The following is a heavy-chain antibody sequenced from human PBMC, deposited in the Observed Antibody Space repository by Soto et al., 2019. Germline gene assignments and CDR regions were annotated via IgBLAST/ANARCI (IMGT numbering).Heavy chain of an antibody. CDR2: IYHNGYT. V-gene: IGHV4-59*08. D-gene: IGHD3-16*01. CDR3: ARLAGVVLNY. CDR1: GGSISSYN. J-gene: IGHJ4*02. Sequence: SLTCTVSGGSISSYNWSWIRQPPGKGLEWIGYIYHNGYTNYNPSLKTRVTMSLDTSKNQFSLKLTSVTAADTAVYYCARLAGVVLNYWGQGTLVTVSS.